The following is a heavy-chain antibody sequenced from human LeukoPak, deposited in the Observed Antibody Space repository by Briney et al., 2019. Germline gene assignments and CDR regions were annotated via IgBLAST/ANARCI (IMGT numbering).Heavy chain of an antibody. J-gene: IGHJ4*02. V-gene: IGHV3-64D*09. D-gene: IGHD3-10*01. CDR1: GFTFSSYA. CDR3: VKDDAYYYASGSYPS. Sequence: GGSLRLSCSASGFTFSSYAMHWVRQAPGKGLEPVSTISSNGGSIHNADSVKGRFTISRDNSKNTLYLQMSSLRAEDTAVYYCVKDDAYYYASGSYPSWGQGILVTVSS. CDR2: ISSNGGSI.